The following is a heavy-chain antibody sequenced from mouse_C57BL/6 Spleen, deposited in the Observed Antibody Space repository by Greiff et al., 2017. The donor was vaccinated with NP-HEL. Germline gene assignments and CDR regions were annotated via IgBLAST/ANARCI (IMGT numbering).Heavy chain of an antibody. D-gene: IGHD1-1*01. V-gene: IGHV1-82*01. CDR2: IYPGDGDT. J-gene: IGHJ4*01. Sequence: VQLQQSGPELVKPGASVKISCKASGYAFSSSWMNWVKQRPGKGLEWIGRIYPGDGDTNYNGKFKGKATLTADKSSSTAYMQLSSLTSEDSAVYFCDRSGLLRYHAMDYWGQGTSVTVSS. CDR1: GYAFSSSW. CDR3: DRSGLLRYHAMDY.